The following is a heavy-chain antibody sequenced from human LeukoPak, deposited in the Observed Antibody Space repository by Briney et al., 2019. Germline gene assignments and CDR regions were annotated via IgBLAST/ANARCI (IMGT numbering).Heavy chain of an antibody. V-gene: IGHV1-2*02. CDR1: GYTFTGYY. J-gene: IGHJ4*02. D-gene: IGHD3-10*01. Sequence: ASVKVSCKASGYTFTGYYMHWVRQAPGQGLEWMGWINPNSGGTNYAQKFQGRVTMTRDTSISTAYMELSRLRSDDTAVYYCARDPFTMIRGVISDDDYWGQGTLVTVSS. CDR2: INPNSGGT. CDR3: ARDPFTMIRGVISDDDY.